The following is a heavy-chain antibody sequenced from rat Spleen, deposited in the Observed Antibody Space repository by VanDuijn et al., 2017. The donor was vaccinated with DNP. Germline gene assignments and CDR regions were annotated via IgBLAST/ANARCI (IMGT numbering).Heavy chain of an antibody. D-gene: IGHD1-5*01. CDR3: ARDGDNTGTTTFFDY. J-gene: IGHJ2*01. CDR1: GFTFSDYG. Sequence: EVQLVESGGGLVQPGRSMKLSCAASGFTFSDYGMAWVLQAPTKGLEWVASISTGGGNTYYRDSVKGRFTISRDNAKNTLYLQMNSLRSADTATYYCARDGDNTGTTTFFDYWGQGVMVTVSS. V-gene: IGHV5S13*01. CDR2: ISTGGGNT.